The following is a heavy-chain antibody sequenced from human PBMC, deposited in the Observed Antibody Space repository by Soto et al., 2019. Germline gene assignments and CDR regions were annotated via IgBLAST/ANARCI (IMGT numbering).Heavy chain of an antibody. D-gene: IGHD5-18*01. Sequence: GGSLRLSCAASGFTVSSNYMSWVRQAPGKGLEWVSLIYSGGSTYYADAVKGRFTISRDNSKNTLYLQMNSLRAEDTAVYYCARDPLWGTAMVLWYFDLWGRGTLVTVSS. CDR3: ARDPLWGTAMVLWYFDL. J-gene: IGHJ2*01. V-gene: IGHV3-66*01. CDR1: GFTVSSNY. CDR2: IYSGGST.